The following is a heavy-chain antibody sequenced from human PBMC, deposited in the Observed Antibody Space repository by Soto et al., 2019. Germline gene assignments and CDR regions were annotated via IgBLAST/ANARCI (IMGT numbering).Heavy chain of an antibody. CDR2: IYYRGTT. CDR1: GVSTSNHY. J-gene: IGHJ4*02. CDR3: ARGGGSPYHDHEFDY. D-gene: IGHD2-2*01. Sequence: QVQLQESGPGLVKPSETLSLTCSVSGVSTSNHYWTWIRKPPGQGPEWIGCIYYRGTTNYNASFNSRVNISVDTSKNQFSLKLTSVTTADTAVYYCARGGGSPYHDHEFDYWGQGILVTVSS. V-gene: IGHV4-59*11.